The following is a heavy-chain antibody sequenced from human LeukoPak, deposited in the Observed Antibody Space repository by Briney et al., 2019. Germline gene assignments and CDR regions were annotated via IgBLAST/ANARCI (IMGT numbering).Heavy chain of an antibody. Sequence: QSGGSLRLSCAASGFTFNRSAINWVRQAPGKGLEWVSTISGSGAGTYYADSVKGRFTISRDNSKNTLYLQMNSLRAEDTAVYYCAEAAGGSSDYWGQGTLVIVTS. CDR3: AEAAGGSSDY. CDR2: ISGSGAGT. J-gene: IGHJ4*02. CDR1: GFTFNRSA. V-gene: IGHV3-23*01. D-gene: IGHD3-16*01.